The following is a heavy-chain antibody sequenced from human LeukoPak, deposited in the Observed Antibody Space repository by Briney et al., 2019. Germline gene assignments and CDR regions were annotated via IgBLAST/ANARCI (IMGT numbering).Heavy chain of an antibody. CDR3: ASREYDSSSYYLYYLDY. CDR1: GGSFSSYA. Sequence: AAVKVSCKASGGSFSSYAFSWVRQAPGKGLEWMGRIIPILDIANYAQNFQGRVTITADKSTTTAYMEVSSLRSEDTAVYYCASREYDSSSYYLYYLDYWGQGTLVTVSS. CDR2: IIPILDIA. J-gene: IGHJ4*02. V-gene: IGHV1-69*04. D-gene: IGHD3-22*01.